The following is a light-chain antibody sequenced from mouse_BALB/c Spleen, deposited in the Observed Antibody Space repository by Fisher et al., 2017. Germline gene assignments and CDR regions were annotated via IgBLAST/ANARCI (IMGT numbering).Light chain of an antibody. V-gene: IGKV5-45*01. CDR3: SQSTHVPYT. CDR1: QSISNY. CDR2: YAS. J-gene: IGKJ2*01. Sequence: DIVMTQTTATLSVTPGDRVSLSCRASQSISNYLHWYQQKSHESPRLLIKYASQSISGIPSRFSGSGSGTDFTLKISRVEAEDLGVYFCSQSTHVPYTFGGGTKLEIK.